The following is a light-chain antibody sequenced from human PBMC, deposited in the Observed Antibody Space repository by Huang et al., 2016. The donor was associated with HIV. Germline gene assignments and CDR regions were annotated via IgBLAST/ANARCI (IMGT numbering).Light chain of an antibody. Sequence: DIVMTQSPLSMPVTPGEPASISCKSSQSLLHSNGYNYLDWYLQKPGQSQRVLISLGSIRAAGVPDRFSGSGSGTDFTLKISRVEAEDVGVYYCMQALETPITFGQGTRLEIK. J-gene: IGKJ5*01. CDR2: LGS. CDR1: QSLLHSNGYNY. CDR3: MQALETPIT. V-gene: IGKV2-28*01.